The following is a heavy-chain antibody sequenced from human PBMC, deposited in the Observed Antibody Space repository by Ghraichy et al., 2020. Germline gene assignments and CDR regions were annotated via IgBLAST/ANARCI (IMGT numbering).Heavy chain of an antibody. J-gene: IGHJ6*02. D-gene: IGHD4-17*01. Sequence: GGSLRLSCAASGFSFDDYAMHWVRQDPGKGLEWVSLISWDGGTTYYADSVKGRFTISRDNRKNSLYLQINSLRTEDTALYYCAKDKGRTVKRDEYYYYGMDVWGQGTTVTVSS. CDR3: AKDKGRTVKRDEYYYYGMDV. V-gene: IGHV3-43*02. CDR2: ISWDGGTT. CDR1: GFSFDDYA.